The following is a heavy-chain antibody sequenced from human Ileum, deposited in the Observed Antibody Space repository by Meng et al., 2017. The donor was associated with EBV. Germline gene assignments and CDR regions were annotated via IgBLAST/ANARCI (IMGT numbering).Heavy chain of an antibody. D-gene: IGHD2-15*01. V-gene: IGHV4-59*08. CDR3: ARGGWSLDY. J-gene: IGHJ4*02. CDR2: IYYSGST. Sequence: VQLQESGPGLVNPSATLSLPCTFSGGSISSYYWSWIRQPPGKGLEWIGYIYYSGSTNYNPSLKSRVTISVDTSKNQFSLNLSSVTAADTAVYYCARGGWSLDYWGQGTLVTVSS. CDR1: GGSISSYY.